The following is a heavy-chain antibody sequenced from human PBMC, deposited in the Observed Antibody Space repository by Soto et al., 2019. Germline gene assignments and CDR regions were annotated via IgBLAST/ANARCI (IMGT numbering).Heavy chain of an antibody. V-gene: IGHV3-21*01. Sequence: EVQLVESGGGLVKPGGSLRLSCAASGFTFSSYSMNWVRQAPGKGLEWVSSISSSSSYIYYADSVKGRFTISRDNAKNSLYLQMNSLRAEDTAVYYCAKKDIVATIGAFDIWGQGTMVTGSS. CDR3: AKKDIVATIGAFDI. J-gene: IGHJ3*02. CDR2: ISSSSSYI. CDR1: GFTFSSYS. D-gene: IGHD5-12*01.